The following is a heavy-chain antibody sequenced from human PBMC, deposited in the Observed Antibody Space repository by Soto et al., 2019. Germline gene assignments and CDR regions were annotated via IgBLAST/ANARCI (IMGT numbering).Heavy chain of an antibody. V-gene: IGHV3-74*01. CDR3: APAYKWRQMSLNVFDL. D-gene: IGHD1-1*01. CDR2: ISADGSAA. CDR1: QFVFSNSW. Sequence: PGGSLRLSCAASQFVFSNSWMHWVRQVPGKGLIWVSRISADGSAATYTDSVKGRFTISRDNTRNTLYLDMNSLRVDDTAIYYCAPAYKWRQMSLNVFDLWGQGTMVTVSS. J-gene: IGHJ3*01.